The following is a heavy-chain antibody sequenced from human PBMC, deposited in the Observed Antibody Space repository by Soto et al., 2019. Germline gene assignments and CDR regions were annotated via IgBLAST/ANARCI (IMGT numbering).Heavy chain of an antibody. Sequence: SETLSLTCTVSGGSIISYYWTWMRQPPGKGLELIGYIYYSGSTSYNPSLKSRVTISVDTSKNQFSLKLSSVTAADTAVYYCARHGSGKREIDYWGQGTLVTVS. CDR3: ARHGSGKREIDY. D-gene: IGHD1-1*01. CDR1: GGSIISYY. CDR2: IYYSGST. V-gene: IGHV4-59*08. J-gene: IGHJ4*02.